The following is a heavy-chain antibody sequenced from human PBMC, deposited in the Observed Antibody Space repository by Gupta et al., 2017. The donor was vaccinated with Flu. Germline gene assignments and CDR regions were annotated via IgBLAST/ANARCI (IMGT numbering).Heavy chain of an antibody. D-gene: IGHD6-19*01. V-gene: IGHV4-39*01. CDR2: ISYSGST. CDR1: GGSVSSSNYY. CDR3: ARGWSND. Sequence: QLQLQESGPGLVKPSETLSLTCTVSGGSVSSSNYYWGWVRQPPGKTLEWIGSISYSGSTYYNPSLKSRLTISVDTSKNQFSLRLTSVTAADTAVYYCARGWSNDWGQGTQVTVSS. J-gene: IGHJ4*02.